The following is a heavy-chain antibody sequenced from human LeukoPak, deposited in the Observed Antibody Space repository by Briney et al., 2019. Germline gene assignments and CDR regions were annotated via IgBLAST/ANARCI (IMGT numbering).Heavy chain of an antibody. Sequence: SETLSLTCTVSGGSISTYYWSWIRQPAGKGLEWIGRIYTSGSTNYNPSLMSRVTLSLDTSKNQFSLKLTSVTAADTAIYYCARSPSGYDVLTDYSPLWYFDLWGRGTLVAVSS. CDR1: GGSISTYY. D-gene: IGHD3-9*01. J-gene: IGHJ2*01. CDR2: IYTSGST. V-gene: IGHV4-4*07. CDR3: ARSPSGYDVLTDYSPLWYFDL.